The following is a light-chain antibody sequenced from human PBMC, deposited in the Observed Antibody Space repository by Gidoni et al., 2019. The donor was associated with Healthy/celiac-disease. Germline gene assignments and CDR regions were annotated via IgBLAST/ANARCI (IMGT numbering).Light chain of an antibody. CDR3: QAWDSSTYV. J-gene: IGLJ1*01. V-gene: IGLV3-1*01. CDR2: QDS. CDR1: KLGDKY. Sequence: SYELTQPPSVSVPPGQTASITCPGDKLGDKYACWYQQKQGQSPVLVIYQDSKRPSGIPERFAGSNSGNTATLTISGTQAMDEADYYCQAWDSSTYVFGPGTKVTVL.